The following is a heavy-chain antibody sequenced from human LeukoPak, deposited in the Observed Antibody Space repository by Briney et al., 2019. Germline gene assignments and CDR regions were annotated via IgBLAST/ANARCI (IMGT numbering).Heavy chain of an antibody. D-gene: IGHD6-13*01. Sequence: GGSLRLSCAASGFTFSSYDMHWVRQATGKGLEWVSAIGTAGDTYYPGSVKGRFTISRENAKNSLYLQMNSLRAGDTAVYYCAADWQRGYSSSWFRFDYWGQGTLVTVSS. CDR3: AADWQRGYSSSWFRFDY. J-gene: IGHJ4*02. V-gene: IGHV3-13*01. CDR1: GFTFSSYD. CDR2: IGTAGDT.